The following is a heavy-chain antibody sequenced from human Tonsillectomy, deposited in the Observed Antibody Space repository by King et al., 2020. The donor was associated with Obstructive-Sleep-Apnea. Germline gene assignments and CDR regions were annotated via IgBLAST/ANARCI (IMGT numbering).Heavy chain of an antibody. CDR3: ARVAVSVWFGELLPTFFDY. D-gene: IGHD3-10*01. J-gene: IGHJ4*02. V-gene: IGHV4-39*07. CDR2: IYYSGST. CDR1: GGSISSSSYY. Sequence: QLQESGPGLVKPSETLSLTCTVSGGSISSSSYYWGWIRQPPGKGLEWIGSIYYSGSTYYNPSLKSRVTISVDTSKNQFSLKLSSVTAADTAVYYCARVAVSVWFGELLPTFFDYWGQGTLVTVSS.